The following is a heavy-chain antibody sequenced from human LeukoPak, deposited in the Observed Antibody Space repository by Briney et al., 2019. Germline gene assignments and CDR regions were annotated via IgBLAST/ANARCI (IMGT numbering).Heavy chain of an antibody. CDR1: GITFSAYA. CDR3: AKDWDHDSRGYYNYFDY. D-gene: IGHD3-22*01. J-gene: IGHJ4*02. V-gene: IGHV3-23*01. CDR2: ISGSGDST. Sequence: GESLRLSCVVSGITFSAYAMSWVRQAPGKGLQWVSSISGSGDSTFYADSVKGRFTISRDNSKNTVYLQMNSLRAEDTAIYYCAKDWDHDSRGYYNYFDYWGQGTLVAVSS.